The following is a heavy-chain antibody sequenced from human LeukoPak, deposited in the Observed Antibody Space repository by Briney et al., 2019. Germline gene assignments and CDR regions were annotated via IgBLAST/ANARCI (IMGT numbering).Heavy chain of an antibody. CDR1: GFTFSSYG. CDR2: IWYDGSNK. D-gene: IGHD1-7*01. V-gene: IGHV3-33*01. Sequence: GRSLRLSCAASGFTFSSYGMHWVRQAPGKRLEWVAVIWYDGSNKYYADSVKGRFTVSRDNSKNTLYLQMNSLRAEDTTVYYCARDELPADGMDVWGQGTTVTVSS. CDR3: ARDELPADGMDV. J-gene: IGHJ6*02.